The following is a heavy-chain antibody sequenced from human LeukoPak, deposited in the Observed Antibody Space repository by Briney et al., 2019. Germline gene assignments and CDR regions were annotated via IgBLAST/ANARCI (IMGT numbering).Heavy chain of an antibody. CDR2: ISGSGGST. CDR1: GFTFSSYA. Sequence: GGSLRLTCAASGFTFSSYAMSWVRQAPGKGLEWVSAISGSGGSTYYADSVKGRFTISRDNSKNTLYLQMNSLRAEDTAVYYCAKDLLWFGEGMDVWGQGTTVTVSS. CDR3: AKDLLWFGEGMDV. D-gene: IGHD3-10*01. V-gene: IGHV3-23*01. J-gene: IGHJ6*02.